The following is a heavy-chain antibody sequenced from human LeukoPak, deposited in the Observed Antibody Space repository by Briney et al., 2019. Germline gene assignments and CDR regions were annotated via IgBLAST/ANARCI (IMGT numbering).Heavy chain of an antibody. J-gene: IGHJ4*02. CDR2: IIPIFGTA. D-gene: IGHD2-8*01. CDR1: GGTFSSYA. Sequence: SVKVSCKASGGTFSSYAISWVRQAPGQGLEWMGRIIPIFGTANYAQKFQGRVTITTDESTSTAYMELSSLRSEDTAVYYCARPSSREMAYAPFDYWGQGTLVTVSS. CDR3: ARPSSREMAYAPFDY. V-gene: IGHV1-69*05.